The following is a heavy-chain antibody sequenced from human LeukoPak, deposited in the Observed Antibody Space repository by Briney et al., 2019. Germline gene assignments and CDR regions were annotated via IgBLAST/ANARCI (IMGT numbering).Heavy chain of an antibody. V-gene: IGHV3-48*01. CDR1: GFTFSSYE. D-gene: IGHD3-10*01. Sequence: PGGSLRLSCAASGFTFSSYEMNWVRQAPGKGLEWVSFIGTTIRGISTMYYADSVKGRFTISRDNSKNTLYLQMNSLRAEDTAVYYCAKDQRGPYYAAGPYYYYYYMDVWGKGTTVTVSS. J-gene: IGHJ6*03. CDR2: IGTTIRGISTM. CDR3: AKDQRGPYYAAGPYYYYYYMDV.